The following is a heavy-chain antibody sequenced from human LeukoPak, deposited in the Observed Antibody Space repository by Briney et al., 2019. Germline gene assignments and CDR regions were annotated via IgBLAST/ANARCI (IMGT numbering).Heavy chain of an antibody. CDR3: AKDRGSGTYYLIPDY. CDR1: GYTFTRND. Sequence: EASVKVSCKTSGYTFTRNDINWVRQATGQGLEWMGWMNPNSGNSGYAQKFQGRVTITADESTSTAYMELSSLRSEDTAVYYCAKDRGSGTYYLIPDYWGQGTLVIVSS. D-gene: IGHD3-10*01. J-gene: IGHJ4*02. CDR2: MNPNSGNS. V-gene: IGHV1-8*03.